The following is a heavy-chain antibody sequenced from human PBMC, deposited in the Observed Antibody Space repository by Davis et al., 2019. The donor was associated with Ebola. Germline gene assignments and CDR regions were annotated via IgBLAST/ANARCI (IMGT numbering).Heavy chain of an antibody. CDR2: VSGSGAGT. Sequence: GESLKISCAASGFTLSNYWMSWVRQAPGKGLEWVSTVSGSGAGTFYADSVKGRFTVSRDNSKNTLFLQMNSLRDEDSGVYYCAKGKADFILDWLDPWGQGTLVIVSS. J-gene: IGHJ5*02. V-gene: IGHV3-23*01. CDR3: AKGKADFILDWLDP. D-gene: IGHD2-15*01. CDR1: GFTLSNYW.